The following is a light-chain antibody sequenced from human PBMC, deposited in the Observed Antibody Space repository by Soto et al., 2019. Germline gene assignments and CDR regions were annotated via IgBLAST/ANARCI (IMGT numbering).Light chain of an antibody. Sequence: QSVLTQRASVSGSPGQSITISCTGTSSDVGGYNYVSWYQQHPGKAPKLMIYEVSNRPSGVSNRFSGSKSGNTASLTISGLQAEDEADYYCSSYTSSSTLVVFGGGTKLTVL. CDR1: SSDVGGYNY. V-gene: IGLV2-14*01. CDR3: SSYTSSSTLVV. CDR2: EVS. J-gene: IGLJ2*01.